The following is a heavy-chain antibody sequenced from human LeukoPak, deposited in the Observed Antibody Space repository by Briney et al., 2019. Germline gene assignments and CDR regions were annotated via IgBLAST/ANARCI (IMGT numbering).Heavy chain of an antibody. D-gene: IGHD1-1*01. CDR3: ARESHETREDY. Sequence: GASVKVSCKASGYTFTSYYMHWVRQAPGQGLEWMGIINPSGGSTSYAQKFQGRVTMTRDTSTSTVYMELRSLRSDDTAMYYCARESHETREDYWGQGTLVTVSS. V-gene: IGHV1-46*01. J-gene: IGHJ4*02. CDR2: INPSGGST. CDR1: GYTFTSYY.